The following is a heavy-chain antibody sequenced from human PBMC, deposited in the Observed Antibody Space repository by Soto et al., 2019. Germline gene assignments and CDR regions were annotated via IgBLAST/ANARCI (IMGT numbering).Heavy chain of an antibody. Sequence: SETLSLTCTVSGGSISSGGYYWSWIRQHPGKGLEWIGYIYYSGSTYYNPSLKSRVTISVDTSKNQFSLKLSSVTAADTAVYYCARAREARKAVAGLFDYWGQGTLVTVSS. CDR3: ARAREARKAVAGLFDY. D-gene: IGHD6-19*01. CDR1: GGSISSGGYY. J-gene: IGHJ4*02. V-gene: IGHV4-31*03. CDR2: IYYSGST.